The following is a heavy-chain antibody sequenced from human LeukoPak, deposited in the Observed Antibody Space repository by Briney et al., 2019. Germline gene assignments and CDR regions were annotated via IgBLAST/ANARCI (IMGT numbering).Heavy chain of an antibody. J-gene: IGHJ2*01. CDR2: ISSSSSYI. D-gene: IGHD4-23*01. CDR1: GFTFSNFW. Sequence: GGSLRLSCTASGFTFSNFWTGWVRQAPGKGLEWVSSISSSSSYIYYADSVKGRSTISRDNAKNSLYLQMNSLRAEDTAVYYCARDQTTVANGYFDLWGRGTLVTVSS. CDR3: ARDQTTVANGYFDL. V-gene: IGHV3-21*01.